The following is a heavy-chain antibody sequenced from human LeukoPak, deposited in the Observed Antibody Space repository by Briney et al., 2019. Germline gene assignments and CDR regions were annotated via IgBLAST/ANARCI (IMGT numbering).Heavy chain of an antibody. CDR1: GYTFTSYY. D-gene: IGHD6-19*01. V-gene: IGHV1-46*01. Sequence: ASVKVSCKASGYTFTSYYMHWVRQAPGQGLEWMGIINPSGGSTGYAQKFQGRVTMTRDTSTSTVYMELSSLRSEDTAVYYCARDRGSGWYGGYAFDIWGQGTMVTVSS. CDR3: ARDRGSGWYGGYAFDI. J-gene: IGHJ3*02. CDR2: INPSGGST.